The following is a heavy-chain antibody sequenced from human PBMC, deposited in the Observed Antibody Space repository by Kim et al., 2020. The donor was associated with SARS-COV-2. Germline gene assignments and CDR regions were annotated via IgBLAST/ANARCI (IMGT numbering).Heavy chain of an antibody. V-gene: IGHV4-34*01. Sequence: SLKSRVTISVDTSKNQFSLKLSSVTAADTAVYYCARGGIVVVVAATPFDYWGQGTLVTVSS. D-gene: IGHD2-15*01. CDR3: ARGGIVVVVAATPFDY. J-gene: IGHJ4*02.